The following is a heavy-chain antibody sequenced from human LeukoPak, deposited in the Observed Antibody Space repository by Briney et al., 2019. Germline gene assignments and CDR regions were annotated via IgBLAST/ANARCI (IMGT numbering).Heavy chain of an antibody. CDR1: KFTFSRYW. Sequence: PGGSLRLSCAASKFTFSRYWMSWVRQAPGKGLVWVSCINGDGSSTRYADSVKGRFTISRDNAKNTVYLQMNSLRVEDTAVYYCASPGYSSGWYGNWGQGTLVTVSS. J-gene: IGHJ4*02. CDR3: ASPGYSSGWYGN. CDR2: INGDGSST. D-gene: IGHD6-19*01. V-gene: IGHV3-74*01.